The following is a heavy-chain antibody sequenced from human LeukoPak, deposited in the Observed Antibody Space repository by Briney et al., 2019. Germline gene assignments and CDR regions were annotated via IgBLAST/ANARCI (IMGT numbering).Heavy chain of an antibody. CDR2: INSDGSST. J-gene: IGHJ4*02. CDR3: ATDYYDSSGYYAQDDY. CDR1: GFTFSSYW. D-gene: IGHD3-22*01. V-gene: IGHV3-74*01. Sequence: GSLRLSCAASGFTFSSYWMHWVRQAPGKGLVWVSRINSDGSSTSYADSVKGRFTISRDNAKNTLYLQMNSLRAEDTAVYYCATDYYDSSGYYAQDDYWGQGTLVTVSS.